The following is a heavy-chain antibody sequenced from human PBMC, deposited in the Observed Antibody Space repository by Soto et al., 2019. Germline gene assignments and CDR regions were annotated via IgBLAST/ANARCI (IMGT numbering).Heavy chain of an antibody. CDR2: INHIGST. CDR1: GEAFSSYY. D-gene: IGHD3-10*01. Sequence: QVQLQQWGAGLLKPSETLSLTCADYGEAFSSYYWSWIRQPPWKGLEWIGEINHIGSTNSNPSLKSRVTVSLDTSNKQFSLKLSSVTAADTAVDYCARCTYYYMWGQGTLVTVSS. J-gene: IGHJ4*02. V-gene: IGHV4-34*01. CDR3: ARCTYYYM.